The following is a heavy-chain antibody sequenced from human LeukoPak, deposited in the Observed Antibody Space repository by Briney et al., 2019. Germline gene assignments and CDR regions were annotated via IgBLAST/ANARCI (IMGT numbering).Heavy chain of an antibody. CDR2: IYYSGST. D-gene: IGHD5-24*01. Sequence: SETLSLTCTVSGGSISSSSYYWGWIRQPPGKGLEWIGSIYYSGSTYYNPSLKSRVTISVDTSKNQFSLKLSSVTAADTAVYYCARHDDGYNSRDYWGQGTLVTVSS. CDR3: ARHDDGYNSRDY. V-gene: IGHV4-39*01. J-gene: IGHJ4*02. CDR1: GGSISSSSYY.